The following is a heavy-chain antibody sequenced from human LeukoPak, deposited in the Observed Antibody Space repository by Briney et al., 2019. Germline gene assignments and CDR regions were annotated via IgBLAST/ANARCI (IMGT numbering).Heavy chain of an antibody. J-gene: IGHJ4*02. CDR1: GFSFSSYT. CDR3: ASDYDSAFDY. V-gene: IGHV3-21*01. Sequence: KPGGSLRLSCAASGFSFSSYTMNWVRQAPGKGLEWVSSISISSSSIYYADSVKGRFTISRDNAKNSLYLQMSSLRAEDTAFYYCASDYDSAFDYWGQGTLVTVSS. D-gene: IGHD5-12*01. CDR2: ISISSSSI.